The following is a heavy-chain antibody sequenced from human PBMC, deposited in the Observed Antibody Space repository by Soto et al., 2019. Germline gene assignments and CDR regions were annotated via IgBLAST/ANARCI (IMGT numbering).Heavy chain of an antibody. CDR1: GGSLSSRSYY. CDR2: IYYSGST. CDR3: ARSGDDCSGGSCYSGFGR. V-gene: IGHV4-39*01. J-gene: IGHJ5*02. D-gene: IGHD2-15*01. Sequence: QLLESGPGLVKSSETLSLICTVSGGSLSSRSYYWGWIRQPPGQGLEWIGTIYYSGSTSHNPSLKSRATISVDTSKNQFSLRLSSVTAADTAVYYCARSGDDCSGGSCYSGFGRWGQGTLVTVSS.